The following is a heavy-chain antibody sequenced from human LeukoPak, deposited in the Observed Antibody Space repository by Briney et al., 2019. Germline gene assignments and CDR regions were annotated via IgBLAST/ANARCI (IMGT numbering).Heavy chain of an antibody. D-gene: IGHD3-3*01. CDR3: ARGRRGSLRFLEWLLDGFDY. Sequence: SETLSLTCTVSGGSISSYYWSWIRQPPGKGLEWIGYIYYSGSTNYNPSLKSRVTISVDTSKNQFSLKLSSVTAADTAVYYCARGRRGSLRFLEWLLDGFDYWGQGTLVTVSS. V-gene: IGHV4-59*12. CDR2: IYYSGST. CDR1: GGSISSYY. J-gene: IGHJ4*02.